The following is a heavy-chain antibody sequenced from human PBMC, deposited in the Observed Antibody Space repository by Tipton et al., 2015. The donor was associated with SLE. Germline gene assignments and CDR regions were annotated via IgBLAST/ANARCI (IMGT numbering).Heavy chain of an antibody. Sequence: TLSLTCSVSDGSISTTNYYWGWLRQPPGKGLEWIGSIFYTGSTYYNPSLNSRVSFSIDTSENHFSLRLNSVTAADTAVYYCARRYYSGPFDSWGQGTLVTVSS. V-gene: IGHV4-39*07. J-gene: IGHJ4*02. CDR2: IFYTGST. CDR3: ARRYYSGPFDS. D-gene: IGHD1-26*01. CDR1: DGSISTTNYY.